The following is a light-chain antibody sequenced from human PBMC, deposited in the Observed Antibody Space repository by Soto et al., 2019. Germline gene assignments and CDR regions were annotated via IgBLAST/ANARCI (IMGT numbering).Light chain of an antibody. CDR1: QNIRNL. CDR3: QQYNTYAT. Sequence: DIKLTQSPSTLSAAVGDSVTITCRASQNIRNLLAWYQQKPGKAPKPLIYDAYTLKTGVPSRFSGSGSGSEFNFTITGLQPDDFATYFCQQYNTYATFGQGTRLEIK. J-gene: IGKJ5*01. V-gene: IGKV1-5*01. CDR2: DAY.